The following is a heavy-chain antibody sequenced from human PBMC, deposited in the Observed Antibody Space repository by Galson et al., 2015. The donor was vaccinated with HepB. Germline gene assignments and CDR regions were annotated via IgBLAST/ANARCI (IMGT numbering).Heavy chain of an antibody. J-gene: IGHJ4*02. CDR3: AIDTGGYYSHGH. V-gene: IGHV3-20*04. D-gene: IGHD3-22*01. CDR1: GFNFDDYG. CDR2: VNRSGDST. Sequence: SLRLSCAASGFNFDDYGMSWVRQAPGKGLEWVSGVNRSGDSTRYADSVKGRFTISRDHAKNSLYLQMKSLRVEDTALYYCAIDTGGYYSHGHWGQGTLVTVSS.